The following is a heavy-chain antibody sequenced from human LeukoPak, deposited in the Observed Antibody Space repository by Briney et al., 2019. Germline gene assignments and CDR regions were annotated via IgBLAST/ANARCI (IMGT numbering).Heavy chain of an antibody. CDR2: IIPIFGTA. CDR1: GGTFSSYA. V-gene: IGHV1-69*05. D-gene: IGHD2-15*01. CDR3: ASGGFELGYCSGGSCSSWFDP. Sequence: SVKVSCKASGGTFSSYAISWVRQAPGQGLEWMGGIIPIFGTANYAQKFQGRVTITTDESTSTAYMELSSLRSEDTAVYYCASGGFELGYCSGGSCSSWFDPWGQGTLVTVSS. J-gene: IGHJ5*02.